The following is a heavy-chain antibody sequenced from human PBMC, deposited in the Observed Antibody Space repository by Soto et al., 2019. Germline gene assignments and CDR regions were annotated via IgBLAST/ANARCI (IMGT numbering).Heavy chain of an antibody. CDR1: GYTFTNYG. Sequence: QVQLVQSGAEVKKPGASVKVSCKASGYTFTNYGISWVRQAPGQVLEWMGWISHWGKTNYAQKLQGRVTMTTDTSASTAFMELRSLRSDDTAMYFCARDLDGSVSYYTDYWGQGTLVTVSS. CDR2: ISHWGKT. J-gene: IGHJ4*02. D-gene: IGHD3-10*01. CDR3: ARDLDGSVSYYTDY. V-gene: IGHV1-18*01.